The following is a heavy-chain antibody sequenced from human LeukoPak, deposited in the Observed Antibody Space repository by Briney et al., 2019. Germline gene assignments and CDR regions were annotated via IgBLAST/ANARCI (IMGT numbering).Heavy chain of an antibody. V-gene: IGHV3-23*01. D-gene: IGHD1-7*01. Sequence: PGGSLRLSCAASGFRFSSYAMSWVRQAPRKGLEWVSAISGSGVSTYYADSVKGRFTVSRDNSKNTLYLQMSSLRAEDTAVYYCAKDERNWNYDLASQTYDWGQGTLVTVSS. CDR3: AKDERNWNYDLASQTYD. CDR1: GFRFSSYA. J-gene: IGHJ4*02. CDR2: ISGSGVST.